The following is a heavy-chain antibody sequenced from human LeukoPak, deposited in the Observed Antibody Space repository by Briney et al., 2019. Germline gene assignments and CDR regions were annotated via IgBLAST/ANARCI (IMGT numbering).Heavy chain of an antibody. CDR2: ISSSSSYI. J-gene: IGHJ5*02. CDR3: ARDLWIQLWFTTSGLNWFDP. D-gene: IGHD5-18*01. Sequence: PGGSLRLSCAASGFTFSSYSMNWVRQAPGKGLEWVSSISSSSSYIYYADSVKGRFTISRDNAKNSLYLQMNSLRAEDTAVYYCARDLWIQLWFTTSGLNWFDPWGQGTLVTVSS. CDR1: GFTFSSYS. V-gene: IGHV3-21*01.